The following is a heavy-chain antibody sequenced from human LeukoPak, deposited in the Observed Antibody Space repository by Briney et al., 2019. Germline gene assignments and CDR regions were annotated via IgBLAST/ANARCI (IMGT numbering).Heavy chain of an antibody. J-gene: IGHJ3*02. D-gene: IGHD3-3*02. CDR3: ARLPGIRDAFDI. CDR1: GGSISSGGYY. Sequence: PSQTLSLTCTVSGGSISSGGYYWGWIRQPPGKGLEWIGSIYYSGSTYYNPSLKSRVTISVDTSKNQFSLKLSSVTAADTAVYYCARLPGIRDAFDIWGQGTMVTVSS. V-gene: IGHV4-39*01. CDR2: IYYSGST.